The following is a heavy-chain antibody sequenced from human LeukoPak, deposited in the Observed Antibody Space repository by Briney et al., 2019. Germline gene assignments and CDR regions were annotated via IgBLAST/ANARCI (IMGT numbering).Heavy chain of an antibody. CDR3: AARNYDFWSGYSTDY. Sequence: SVKVSCKASGGTFSSYAISWVRQAPGQGLEWMGGIIPIFGTANYAQKFQGRVTITTDESTSTAYMELSSLRSEDTAVYYCAARNYDFWSGYSTDYWGQGTLVTVSS. D-gene: IGHD3-3*01. V-gene: IGHV1-69*05. CDR1: GGTFSSYA. CDR2: IIPIFGTA. J-gene: IGHJ4*02.